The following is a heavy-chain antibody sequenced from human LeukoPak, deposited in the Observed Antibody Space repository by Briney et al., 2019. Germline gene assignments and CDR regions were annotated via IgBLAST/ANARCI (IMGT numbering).Heavy chain of an antibody. V-gene: IGHV3-30-3*01. J-gene: IGHJ4*02. Sequence: RGSLRPSSAASGFTSSSYAMPWVGQAPGKELGWLAVISSDGSNNYYAASVKGRFTISRDNSKNALYLQMNSLRAEDTAVYYCASDYYDSSGYSEQYDYWGQGTLVTVSS. CDR1: GFTSSSYA. D-gene: IGHD3-22*01. CDR2: ISSDGSNN. CDR3: ASDYYDSSGYSEQYDY.